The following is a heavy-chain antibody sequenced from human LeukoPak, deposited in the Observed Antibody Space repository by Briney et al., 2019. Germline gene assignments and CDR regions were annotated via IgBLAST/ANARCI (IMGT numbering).Heavy chain of an antibody. CDR3: ARTYTSGWCAN. V-gene: IGHV5-51*01. Sequence: GESLKISCKASGYSFTDFWIGWVRQLPGKGLEWMGNIHPADSDTRYSPSFQGHVTISADKSINTAYLQWTSLNASDTAMYYCARTYTSGWCANWGQGTLATVSS. J-gene: IGHJ4*02. CDR2: IHPADSDT. D-gene: IGHD6-13*01. CDR1: GYSFTDFW.